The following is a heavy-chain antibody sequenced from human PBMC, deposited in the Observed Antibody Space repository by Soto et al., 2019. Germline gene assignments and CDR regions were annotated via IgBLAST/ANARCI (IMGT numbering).Heavy chain of an antibody. Sequence: EVQLVESGGGLVQPGRSLRLSCAASGFTFDDYAMHWVRQAPGKGLEWVSGISWNSGSIGYADSVKGRFTISRDNAKNSLYLQMNSLRAEDTALYYCAKDVEYSSSSGLSLDLWGRGTLVTVSS. D-gene: IGHD6-6*01. CDR1: GFTFDDYA. V-gene: IGHV3-9*01. CDR3: AKDVEYSSSSGLSLDL. J-gene: IGHJ2*01. CDR2: ISWNSGSI.